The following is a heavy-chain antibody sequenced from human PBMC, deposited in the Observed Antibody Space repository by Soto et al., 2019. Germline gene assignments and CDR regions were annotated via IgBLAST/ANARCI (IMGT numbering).Heavy chain of an antibody. J-gene: IGHJ6*02. D-gene: IGHD3-9*01. CDR1: GGTFSSYA. Sequence: GASVKVSCKASGGTFSSYAISWVRQAPGQGLEWMGGIIPIFGTANYAQKFQGRVTITADESTSTAYMELSSLRSEDTAVYYCARDRKYYDILTGYYYYYYGMDVWGQGTTVTVSS. V-gene: IGHV1-69*13. CDR2: IIPIFGTA. CDR3: ARDRKYYDILTGYYYYYYGMDV.